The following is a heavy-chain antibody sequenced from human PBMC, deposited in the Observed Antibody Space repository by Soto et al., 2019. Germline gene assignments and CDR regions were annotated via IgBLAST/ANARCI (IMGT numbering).Heavy chain of an antibody. CDR2: INHSGST. D-gene: IGHD3-9*01. V-gene: IGHV4-34*01. Sequence: SETLSLTCAVYGGSFSGYYWSWIRQPPGKGLEWIGEINHSGSTNYNPSLKSRVTISVDTSKNQFSLKLSSVTAADTAVYYCARMHYDILTGYYTGGLYYFDYWGQGTLVTVSS. J-gene: IGHJ4*02. CDR3: ARMHYDILTGYYTGGLYYFDY. CDR1: GGSFSGYY.